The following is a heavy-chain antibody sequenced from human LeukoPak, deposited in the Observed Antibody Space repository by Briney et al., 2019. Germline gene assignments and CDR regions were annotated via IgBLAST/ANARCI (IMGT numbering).Heavy chain of an antibody. V-gene: IGHV1-69*04. CDR2: IILVLNIT. Sequence: SVNVSCKTSGGTFSSSAITGVRQAPGQGLGWMGRIILVLNITTYAQKFQGSVTITADTSTSTVYMELSSLRPEETAVYYCARDQGLTAPPHYALAVWGQGTTVIVSS. D-gene: IGHD5-18*01. CDR1: GGTFSSSA. CDR3: ARDQGLTAPPHYALAV. J-gene: IGHJ6*02.